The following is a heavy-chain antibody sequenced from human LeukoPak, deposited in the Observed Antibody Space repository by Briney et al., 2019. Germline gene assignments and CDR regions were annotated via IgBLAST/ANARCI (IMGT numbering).Heavy chain of an antibody. CDR3: AGDPWRYYYGSGSYNWFDP. V-gene: IGHV1-18*04. D-gene: IGHD3-10*01. Sequence: ASVKVSCKASGYTFTSYGISWVRQAPGQGLEWMGWISAYNGNTNYAQKLQGRVTMTTDTSTSTAYMELRSLRSDDTAVYYCAGDPWRYYYGSGSYNWFDPWGQGTLVTVSS. CDR1: GYTFTSYG. CDR2: ISAYNGNT. J-gene: IGHJ5*02.